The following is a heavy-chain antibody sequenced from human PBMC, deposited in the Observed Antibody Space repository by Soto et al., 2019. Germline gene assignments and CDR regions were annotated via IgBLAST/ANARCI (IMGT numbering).Heavy chain of an antibody. CDR1: GGTFSSYA. D-gene: IGHD3-3*01. Sequence: ASVKVSCKASGGTFSSYAISWVRQAPGQGLEWMGGFDPEDGETIYAQKFQGRVTMTEDTSTDTAYMELSSLRSEDTAVYYCATRTYYDFWSGYRYNWFDPWGQGTLVTVSS. CDR3: ATRTYYDFWSGYRYNWFDP. CDR2: FDPEDGET. J-gene: IGHJ5*02. V-gene: IGHV1-24*01.